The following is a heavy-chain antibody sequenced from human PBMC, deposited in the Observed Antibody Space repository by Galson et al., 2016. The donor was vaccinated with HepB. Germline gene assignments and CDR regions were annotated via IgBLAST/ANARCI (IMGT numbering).Heavy chain of an antibody. CDR2: IRSKTNTYAT. J-gene: IGHJ4*02. D-gene: IGHD5-12*01. CDR3: MPYRDDYLRGGD. V-gene: IGHV3-73*01. Sequence: SLRLSCAVSGFTFSGSAIHWVRQASVKGLEWVGRIRSKTNTYATAYGESVKGRFTIPRDDSRNTAYLQMNSLKTEDTAVYYCMPYRDDYLRGGDWGQGTLVTVSS. CDR1: GFTFSGSA.